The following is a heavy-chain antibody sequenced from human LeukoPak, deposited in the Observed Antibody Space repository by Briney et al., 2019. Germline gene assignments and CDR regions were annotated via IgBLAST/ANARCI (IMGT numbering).Heavy chain of an antibody. J-gene: IGHJ4*02. V-gene: IGHV4-4*07. D-gene: IGHD6-19*01. Sequence: WETLSLTCTVSGGSISTYYWTWIRQPAGKGLEWIGRIYTSGSTNYNPSLKSRVTMSVDTSKNQFSLKLSSVTAADTAVYYCARGASGWYGYYFDYWGQGTLVTVSS. CDR1: GGSISTYY. CDR2: IYTSGST. CDR3: ARGASGWYGYYFDY.